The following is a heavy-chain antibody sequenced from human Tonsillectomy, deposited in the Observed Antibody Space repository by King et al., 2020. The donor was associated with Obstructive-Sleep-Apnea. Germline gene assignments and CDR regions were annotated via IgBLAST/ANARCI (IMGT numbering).Heavy chain of an antibody. Sequence: VQLVESGGGLVQPGGSLRLSCAASGFTFSSYAMSWVRQAPGKGLEWVSGISGNGDSTYYAASVKGRFTISRDNSKNTLYLQINSLRAEDTAVFYCAKEGIVGATFDYWGQGTLVTVSS. CDR1: GFTFSSYA. D-gene: IGHD1-26*01. J-gene: IGHJ4*02. CDR3: AKEGIVGATFDY. V-gene: IGHV3-23*04. CDR2: ISGNGDST.